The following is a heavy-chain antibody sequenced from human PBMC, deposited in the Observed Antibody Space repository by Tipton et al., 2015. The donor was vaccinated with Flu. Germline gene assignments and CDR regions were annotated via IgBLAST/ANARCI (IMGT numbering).Heavy chain of an antibody. D-gene: IGHD3-10*01. CDR3: ARHVDRSWMLEF. Sequence: TLSLTCSVSGGSINSSYWSWIRQSPGKGLEWIGNIQYNGHTNYNPSLKSRVTIAVDTSKNQFSLQLSSVAAADTAVYYCARHVDRSWMLEFWGQGTLVTVSS. CDR2: IQYNGHT. CDR1: GGSINSSY. V-gene: IGHV4-59*01. J-gene: IGHJ4*02.